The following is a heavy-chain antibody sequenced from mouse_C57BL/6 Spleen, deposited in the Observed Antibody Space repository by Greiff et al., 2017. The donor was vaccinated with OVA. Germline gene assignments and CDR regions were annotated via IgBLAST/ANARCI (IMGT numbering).Heavy chain of an antibody. Sequence: EVQLQQSGPELVKPGASVKMSCKASGYTFTDYNMHWVKQSHGKSLEWIGYINPNNGGTSYTQKFKGKATLTVNKSSSTAYMELRSLTSEDSAVYDCARSGGDSGSEGYFDVWGTGTTVTVSS. V-gene: IGHV1-22*01. CDR1: GYTFTDYN. CDR2: INPNNGGT. J-gene: IGHJ1*03. D-gene: IGHD1-1*01. CDR3: ARSGGDSGSEGYFDV.